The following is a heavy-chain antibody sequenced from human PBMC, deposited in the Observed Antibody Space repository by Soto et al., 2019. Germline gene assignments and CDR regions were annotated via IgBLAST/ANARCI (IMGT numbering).Heavy chain of an antibody. CDR3: ARSFVGRSEGRMDV. D-gene: IGHD2-21*01. CDR2: TRNKANSYTT. Sequence: SGGSLRLSCAASGFTFSDHYMDWVRQAPGKGLEWVGRTRNKANSYTTEYAASVKGRFTISRDDSKNSLDLQMNSLKTEDTAVYYCARSFVGRSEGRMDVWGQGTTVTVSS. J-gene: IGHJ6*02. CDR1: GFTFSDHY. V-gene: IGHV3-72*01.